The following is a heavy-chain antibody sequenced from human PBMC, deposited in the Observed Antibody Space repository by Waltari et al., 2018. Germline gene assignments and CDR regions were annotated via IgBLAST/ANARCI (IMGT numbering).Heavy chain of an antibody. CDR3: ARGRDGYIQDVFDI. J-gene: IGHJ3*02. Sequence: EVQLVESGGGLLQPGESLRLSCAASGFSFSTYTLNWFRQAPGKGLEWVSYISSSTTTYYADYVKGRFTISRDNAKNSLYLQMNSLRAEDTALYYCARGRDGYIQDVFDIWGQGTMVSVSS. V-gene: IGHV3-48*01. CDR1: GFSFSTYT. CDR2: ISSSTTT. D-gene: IGHD5-12*01.